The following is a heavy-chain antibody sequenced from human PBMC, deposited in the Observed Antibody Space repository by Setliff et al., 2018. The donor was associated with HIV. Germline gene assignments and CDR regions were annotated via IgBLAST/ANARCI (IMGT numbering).Heavy chain of an antibody. Sequence: ASVKVSCKASGYTFINYHVTWVRQAPGQGLEWVGSISASSVNTNYTQGRVTMTTDISTSTAYMELRSLRSADSAVYYCARVPVSNYYYYMDVWGKGTTVTVSS. V-gene: IGHV1-18*01. CDR2: ISASSVNT. J-gene: IGHJ6*03. CDR1: GYTFINYH. CDR3: ARVPVSNYYYYMDV.